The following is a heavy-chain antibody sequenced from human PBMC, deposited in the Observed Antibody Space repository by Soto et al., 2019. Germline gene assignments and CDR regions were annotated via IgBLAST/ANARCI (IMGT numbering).Heavy chain of an antibody. D-gene: IGHD1-1*01. CDR3: WNQPGGGGY. CDR1: GFTVSNNY. CDR2: IYSGGYT. J-gene: IGHJ4*02. V-gene: IGHV3-53*01. Sequence: EVQLVESGGGLIQPGGSLRLSCAVSGFTVSNNYMSWVRQAPGKGLEGVSVIYSGGYTAYGDSVKGRFTISRDNSKNTNYLQKNSRRAPGPRVFSCWNQPGGGGYWGQGTLVTVSS.